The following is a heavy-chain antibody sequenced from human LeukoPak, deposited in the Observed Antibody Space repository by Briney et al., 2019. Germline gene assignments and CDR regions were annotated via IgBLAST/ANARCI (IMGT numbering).Heavy chain of an antibody. V-gene: IGHV3-53*01. CDR1: GFTVSSNY. D-gene: IGHD3-10*01. Sequence: GGSLRLSCAASGFTVSSNYMSWVRQAPGKGLEWVSVIYSGGGTYYADSVKGRFTISRDSSKNTLYLQMNSLRAEDTAVYYCARGRPTMVQGVGNAFDIWGQGTMVTVSS. CDR2: IYSGGGT. J-gene: IGHJ3*02. CDR3: ARGRPTMVQGVGNAFDI.